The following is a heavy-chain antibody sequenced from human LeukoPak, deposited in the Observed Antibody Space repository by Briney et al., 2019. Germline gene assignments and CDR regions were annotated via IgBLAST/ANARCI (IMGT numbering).Heavy chain of an antibody. J-gene: IGHJ4*02. V-gene: IGHV1-8*01. D-gene: IGHD3-22*01. CDR3: ARGRTAHTYYDSSGDCDY. CDR1: GYNCISYD. CDR2: MNPPSGNK. Sequence: ASAKDSCKDSGYNCISYDINWVGQATGQEREWLVWMNPPSGNKGYAQKLQGRVTMTRNTSISTAYMELSSLRSEDTAVYYCARGRTAHTYYDSSGDCDYWGQGTLVTVSS.